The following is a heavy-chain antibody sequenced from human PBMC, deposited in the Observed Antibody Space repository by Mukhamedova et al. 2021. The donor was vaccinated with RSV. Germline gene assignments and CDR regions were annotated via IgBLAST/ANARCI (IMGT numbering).Heavy chain of an antibody. CDR2: INWNGGSM. CDR3: AKAFDSIGYYTEYYFDL. J-gene: IGHJ4*02. D-gene: IGHD3-22*01. V-gene: IGHV3-9*01. Sequence: GKGLEWVSGINWNGGSMGYADSVTGRFTISRDNAKNSLYLQMNSLRPEDTALYYCAKAFDSIGYYTEYYFDLWGQGTLVTVSS.